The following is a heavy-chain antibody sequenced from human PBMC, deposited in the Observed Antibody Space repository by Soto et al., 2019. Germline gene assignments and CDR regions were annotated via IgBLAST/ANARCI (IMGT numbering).Heavy chain of an antibody. V-gene: IGHV5-51*01. J-gene: IGHJ6*02. CDR1: GFSLADYW. CDR3: ARQLHYYGMDV. CDR2: IYPGDSDT. Sequence: EVQLVQSGAEVKKPGESLKISCKGSGFSLADYWIAWVRQMPGQGLEWMGIIYPGDSDTRYSPSFQGQVTISADKSIKTAYLQWSSLTASDTAMYYWARQLHYYGMDVWGQGTTVTVSS.